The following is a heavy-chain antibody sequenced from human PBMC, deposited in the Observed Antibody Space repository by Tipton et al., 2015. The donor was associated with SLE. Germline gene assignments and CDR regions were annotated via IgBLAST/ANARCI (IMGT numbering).Heavy chain of an antibody. CDR2: ISWNSGSI. D-gene: IGHD3-9*01. J-gene: IGHJ5*02. CDR1: GFTFDDYA. V-gene: IGHV3-9*01. Sequence: RSLRLSCAASGFTFDDYAMHWVRQAPGKGLEWVSGISWNSGSIGYADSVKGRVTISRDNAKNSLYLQMNSLRAEDTALYYCAKDDVRYYDISNNWFDPWGQGTLVTVSS. CDR3: AKDDVRYYDISNNWFDP.